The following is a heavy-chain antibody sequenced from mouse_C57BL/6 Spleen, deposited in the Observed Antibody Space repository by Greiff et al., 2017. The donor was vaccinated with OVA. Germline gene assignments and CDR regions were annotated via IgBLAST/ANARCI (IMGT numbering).Heavy chain of an antibody. J-gene: IGHJ1*03. CDR1: GYSITSGYY. CDR2: ISYDGSN. CDR3: ARVGLSYWYFDV. V-gene: IGHV3-6*01. Sequence: EVQLQQSGPGLVKPSQSLSLTCSVTGYSITSGYYWNWIRQFPGNNLEWMGYISYDGSNNYNPSLKNRISITRDTSKNQFFLKLNSVTTEDTATYYCARVGLSYWYFDVWGTGTTVTVSS. D-gene: IGHD4-1*01.